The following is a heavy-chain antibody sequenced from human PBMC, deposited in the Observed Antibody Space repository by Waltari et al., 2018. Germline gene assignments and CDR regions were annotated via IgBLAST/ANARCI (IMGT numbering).Heavy chain of an antibody. CDR2: IWYDGSNK. Sequence: QVQLVESGGGVVQPGRSLRLSCAESGFTFSSYGMQWVRQAPGKGLEWVAVIWYDGSNKYYADSVKGRFTISRDNSKNTLYLQMNSLRAEDTAVYYCARDSYSSSSGIDYWGQGTLVTVSS. V-gene: IGHV3-33*01. CDR3: ARDSYSSSSGIDY. J-gene: IGHJ4*02. D-gene: IGHD6-6*01. CDR1: GFTFSSYG.